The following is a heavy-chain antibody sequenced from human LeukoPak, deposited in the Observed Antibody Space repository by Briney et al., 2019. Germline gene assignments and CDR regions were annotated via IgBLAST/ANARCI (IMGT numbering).Heavy chain of an antibody. V-gene: IGHV3-23*01. CDR1: GFTFSKYA. J-gene: IGHJ4*02. D-gene: IGHD6-19*01. CDR2: ISTSGRT. Sequence: WGSLRLSCTASGFTFSKYAMSWLRQPPGKGLEWVWLISTSGRTHYADSVKGRFTISRDNSKNTLYLQMSTLRVDDTAIYYCAKDLDSSGSYESPGDYWGQGTQVTVSS. CDR3: AKDLDSSGSYESPGDY.